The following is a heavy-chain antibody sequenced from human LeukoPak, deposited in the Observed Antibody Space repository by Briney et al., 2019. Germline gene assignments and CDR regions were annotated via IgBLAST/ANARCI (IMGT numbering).Heavy chain of an antibody. V-gene: IGHV4-34*01. D-gene: IGHD3-22*01. CDR3: ARGPPYYYDSSDPLDY. J-gene: IGHJ4*02. Sequence: SETLSLTCAVYGGSFSGYYWSWIRQPPGKGLEWIGEINHSGSTNYNPSLKSRVTISVDTSKNQFSLKLSPVTAADTAVYYCARGPPYYYDSSDPLDYWGQGTLVTVSS. CDR2: INHSGST. CDR1: GGSFSGYY.